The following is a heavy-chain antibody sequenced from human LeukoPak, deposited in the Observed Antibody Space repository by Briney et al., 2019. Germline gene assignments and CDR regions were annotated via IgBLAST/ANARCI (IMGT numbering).Heavy chain of an antibody. CDR1: GFTFSSYA. CDR2: ISYDGSNK. D-gene: IGHD2-21*02. CDR3: ARDQPTYCGGDCYSKHFDY. V-gene: IGHV3-30-3*01. Sequence: PGRSLRLSCAASGFTFSSYAMHWVRQAPGKGLEWVAVISYDGSNKYYADSVKGRFTISRDNSKNTLYLQMNSLRAEDTAVYYGARDQPTYCGGDCYSKHFDYWGQGTLVTVSS. J-gene: IGHJ4*02.